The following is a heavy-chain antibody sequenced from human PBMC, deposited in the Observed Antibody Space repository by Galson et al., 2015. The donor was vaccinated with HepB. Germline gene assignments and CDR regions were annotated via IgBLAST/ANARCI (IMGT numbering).Heavy chain of an antibody. D-gene: IGHD3-10*01. CDR1: GFTVSNYW. CDR2: IKSDGETA. V-gene: IGHV3-74*01. J-gene: IGHJ4*02. Sequence: SLRLSCAASGFTVSNYWMHWVRQAPGKGLVWVSRIKSDGETADYADSVKGRFTISRDNAKNTLSLQMESLRAEDTALYYCVRTITPAPIPLFDCWGQGTLVTVSS. CDR3: VRTITPAPIPLFDC.